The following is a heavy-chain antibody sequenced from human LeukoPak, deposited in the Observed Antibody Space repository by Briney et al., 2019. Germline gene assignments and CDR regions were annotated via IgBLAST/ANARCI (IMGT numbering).Heavy chain of an antibody. CDR2: ISWDGGST. Sequence: GGSLRLSCSASGFTFDDYAMHWVRPAPRKGLEWVSLISWDGGSTYYADSVKGRFTICRDNRKSSMYLQMNSVRTEDTAFYYYAKDKRRGSIWPPGFDYWGQGTLVTVSA. CDR3: AKDKRRGSIWPPGFDY. D-gene: IGHD6-13*01. J-gene: IGHJ4*02. CDR1: GFTFDDYA. V-gene: IGHV3-43D*03.